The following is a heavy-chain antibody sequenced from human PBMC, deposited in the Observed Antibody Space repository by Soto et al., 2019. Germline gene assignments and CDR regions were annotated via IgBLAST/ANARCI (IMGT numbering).Heavy chain of an antibody. CDR1: GDSIRGSSYY. V-gene: IGHV4-39*01. Sequence: QLQLQESGPGLVKPSETLSLTCTVSGDSIRGSSYYGAWIRQPPGQELEGIGTVYYSGSTYYHPSLKSRVTLSVDPSKNQFSLRLTSVNATDTGTYFCARHGGTTPFDFWGQGIQVAVSS. CDR3: ARHGGTTPFDF. CDR2: VYYSGST. D-gene: IGHD4-17*01. J-gene: IGHJ4*02.